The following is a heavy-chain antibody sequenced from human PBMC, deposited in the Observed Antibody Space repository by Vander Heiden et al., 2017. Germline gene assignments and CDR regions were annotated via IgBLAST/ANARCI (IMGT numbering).Heavy chain of an antibody. CDR2: ISYEGSNK. D-gene: IGHD2-2*01. V-gene: IGHV3-30*01. J-gene: IGHJ4*02. CDR1: GFTFSSYA. CDR3: ARDMQY. Sequence: QVQLVESGGGAVQLGSSRRLACAASGFTFSSYAMHWVRQAPGKGLEWVAVISYEGSNKYYADSVKGRFTISRDNSKNTLYLQMNSLRAEGTAGYYCARDMQYWAQGPLVTVSS.